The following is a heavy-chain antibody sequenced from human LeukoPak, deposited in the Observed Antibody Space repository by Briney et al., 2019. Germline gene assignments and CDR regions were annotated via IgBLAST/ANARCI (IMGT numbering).Heavy chain of an antibody. D-gene: IGHD2-2*01. CDR1: GYTFTTYY. V-gene: IGHV1-69*05. CDR2: IIPIFGTA. Sequence: SVKVSCKASGYTFTTYYMHWVRQAPGQGLEWMGGIIPIFGTANYPQKFQGRVTITTDESTSTAYMELSSLRSEDTAVYYCARCRSTSCLIGPYFDYWGQGTLVTVSS. J-gene: IGHJ4*02. CDR3: ARCRSTSCLIGPYFDY.